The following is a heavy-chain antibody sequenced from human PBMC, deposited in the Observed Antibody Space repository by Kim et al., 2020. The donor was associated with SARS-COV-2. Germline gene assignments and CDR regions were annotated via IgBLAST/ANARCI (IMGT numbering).Heavy chain of an antibody. Sequence: GGSLRLSCGAAGFTFSDHGMTWVRQAPGKGLEWVSSVCGGDRGTYYADSVKGRFTISRDNSKNTLYLQMNSLRAEDTASYYCAKTRSGSCGGQIDFWGQGSLVTVHS. CDR3: AKTRSGSCGGQIDF. D-gene: IGHD3-10*01. CDR2: VCGGDRGT. CDR1: GFTFSDHG. J-gene: IGHJ4*02. V-gene: IGHV3-23*01.